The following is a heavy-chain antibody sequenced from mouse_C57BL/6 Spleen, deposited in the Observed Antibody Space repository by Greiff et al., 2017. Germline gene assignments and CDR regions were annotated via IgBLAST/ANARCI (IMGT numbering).Heavy chain of an antibody. V-gene: IGHV1-64*01. CDR3: ARWGPYAMDY. D-gene: IGHD3-3*01. CDR2: IHPNSGST. J-gene: IGHJ4*01. Sequence: QVQLQQPGAELVKPGASVKLSCKASGYTFTSYWMHWVKQRPGPGLEWIGMIHPNSGSTNYNEKFKSKATLTVDKSSSTAYMQLSSLTSEDSAVYYCARWGPYAMDYWGQGTSVTVSS. CDR1: GYTFTSYW.